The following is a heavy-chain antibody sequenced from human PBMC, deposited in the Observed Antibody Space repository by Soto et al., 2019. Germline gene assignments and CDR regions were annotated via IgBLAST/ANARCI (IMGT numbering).Heavy chain of an antibody. CDR2: ISTYNGNT. J-gene: IGHJ4*02. V-gene: IGHV1-18*01. D-gene: IGHD6-6*01. Sequence: QVQLVQSGAEVKKPGASVKVSCKASGYTFTTYAISWVRQAPGQGLEWMGRISTYNGNTKYAQKLQGIVTMTTDTSTSTSYMELRSLRSDDTAVYYCARDPQYSTSSQVFDAWGQGTLVTVSS. CDR3: ARDPQYSTSSQVFDA. CDR1: GYTFTTYA.